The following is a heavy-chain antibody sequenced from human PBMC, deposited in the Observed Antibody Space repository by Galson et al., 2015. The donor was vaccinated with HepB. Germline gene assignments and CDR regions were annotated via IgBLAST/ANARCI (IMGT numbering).Heavy chain of an antibody. CDR1: GFTFSSYG. V-gene: IGHV3-30*18. CDR3: AKENSYDFWSGYYYFDY. J-gene: IGHJ4*02. D-gene: IGHD3-3*01. CDR2: ISYDGSNK. Sequence: SLRLSCAASGFTFSSYGMHWVRQAPGKGLEWVAVISYDGSNKYYADSVKGRFTISRGNSKNTLYLQMNSLRAEDTAVYYCAKENSYDFWSGYYYFDYWGQGTLVTVSS.